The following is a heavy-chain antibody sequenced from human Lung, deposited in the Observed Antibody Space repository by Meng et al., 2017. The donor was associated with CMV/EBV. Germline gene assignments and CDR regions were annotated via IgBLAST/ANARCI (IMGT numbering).Heavy chain of an antibody. J-gene: IGHJ5*02. D-gene: IGHD1-1*01. CDR2: TAYTRAT. CDR3: VRVATHTSWYDP. Sequence: TVSGGSISSYDCYWRWIRQPPGKGLEWIGYTAYTRATHYTPSLKTRVSFSLDTSKSQFSLRLTSVTAADTAMYYCVRVATHTSWYDPWGPGTLVTVSS. CDR1: GGSISSYDCY. V-gene: IGHV4-30-4*08.